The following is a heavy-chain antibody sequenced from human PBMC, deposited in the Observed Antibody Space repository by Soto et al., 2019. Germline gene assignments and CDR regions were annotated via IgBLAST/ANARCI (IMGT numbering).Heavy chain of an antibody. CDR1: GFTFSSYG. D-gene: IGHD6-19*01. CDR2: IWYDGSNK. CDR3: ARDVARIAVVKPRPLGY. J-gene: IGHJ4*02. V-gene: IGHV3-33*01. Sequence: QVQLVESGGGVVQPGRSLRLSCAASGFTFSSYGMHWVRQAPGKGLEWVAVIWYDGSNKYYADSVKGRFTISRDNSKNTLYLQMNSLRAEDTAVYYCARDVARIAVVKPRPLGYWGQGTLVTVSS.